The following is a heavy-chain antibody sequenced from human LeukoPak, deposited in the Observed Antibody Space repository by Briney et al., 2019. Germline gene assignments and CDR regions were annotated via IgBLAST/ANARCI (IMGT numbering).Heavy chain of an antibody. CDR1: GYTFTSYG. Sequence: SVKVSCKASGYTFTSYGISWVRQAPGQGLEWMGGIIPNFGTTNYAQKFQGRVTITADESTSTAYMELSSLRSEDAAVYYCARDREYYYGSGSYNYFDYWGQGTLVTVSS. D-gene: IGHD3-10*01. CDR2: IIPNFGTT. V-gene: IGHV1-69*13. J-gene: IGHJ4*02. CDR3: ARDREYYYGSGSYNYFDY.